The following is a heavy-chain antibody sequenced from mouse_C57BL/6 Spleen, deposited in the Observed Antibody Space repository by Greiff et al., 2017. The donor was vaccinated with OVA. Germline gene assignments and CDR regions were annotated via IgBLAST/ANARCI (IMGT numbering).Heavy chain of an antibody. D-gene: IGHD2-4*01. CDR1: GFNIKDYY. CDR3: TRLRRGDYYAMDY. CDR2: IDPEDGDT. V-gene: IGHV14-1*01. J-gene: IGHJ4*01. Sequence: VQLKQSGAELVRPGASVKLSCTASGFNIKDYYMHWVKQRPEQGLEWIGRIDPEDGDTEYAPKFQGKATMTADTSSNTAYLQLSSLTSEDTAVYYCTRLRRGDYYAMDYWGQGTSVTVSS.